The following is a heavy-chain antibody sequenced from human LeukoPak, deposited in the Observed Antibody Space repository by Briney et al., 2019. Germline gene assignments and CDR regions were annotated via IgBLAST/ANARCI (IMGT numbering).Heavy chain of an antibody. Sequence: GGSLRLSCAASGFTSGDYGMSWVRQAPGKGLEWVSGLNWNGDNTGYADSVKGRFTISRDNAKNSLYLQMNSLRAEDTAVYYCAGTAADDGYWGQGTLVTVSS. CDR1: GFTSGDYG. D-gene: IGHD6-13*01. CDR3: AGTAADDGY. CDR2: LNWNGDNT. V-gene: IGHV3-20*04. J-gene: IGHJ4*02.